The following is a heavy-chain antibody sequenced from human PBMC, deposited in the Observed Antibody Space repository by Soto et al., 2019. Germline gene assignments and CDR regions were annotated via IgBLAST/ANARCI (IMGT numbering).Heavy chain of an antibody. Sequence: PGGSLRLSCAASGFTFSSYAMRWVRQAPGKGLEWVSAIGGSGDRTYYADSVKGRFTISRDNSKNTLSLQMISLRAEDTAVYYCSVLGRYGMDVWGQGTTVTVSS. CDR3: SVLGRYGMDV. V-gene: IGHV3-23*01. CDR1: GFTFSSYA. CDR2: IGGSGDRT. J-gene: IGHJ6*02.